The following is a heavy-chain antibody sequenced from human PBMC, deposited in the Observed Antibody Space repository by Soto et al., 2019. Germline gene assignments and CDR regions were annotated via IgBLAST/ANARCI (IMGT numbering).Heavy chain of an antibody. J-gene: IGHJ6*02. CDR1: GFTFSSYA. CDR2: ISSNGGST. CDR3: ARAIWETYGMDV. V-gene: IGHV3-64*01. Sequence: EVQLVESGGGLVQPGGSLRLSCAASGFTFSSYAMHWVRQAPGKGLEYVSAISSNGGSTYYANSVKGRFTISRDNSKNWLYRQMGSLRAEDMAVYYCARAIWETYGMDVWGQGTTVTVSS. D-gene: IGHD3-9*01.